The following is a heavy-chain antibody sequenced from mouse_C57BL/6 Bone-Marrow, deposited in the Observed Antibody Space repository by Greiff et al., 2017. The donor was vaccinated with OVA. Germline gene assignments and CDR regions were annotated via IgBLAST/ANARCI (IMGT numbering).Heavy chain of an antibody. CDR3: ARGVDY. J-gene: IGHJ2*01. CDR2: INPGSGGT. CDR1: GYAFTNYL. V-gene: IGHV1-54*01. Sequence: VQLQQSGAELVRPGTSVTVSCKASGYAFTNYLIEWVKQRPGQGLEWIGVINPGSGGTNYNEKFKGKATLTADKSSSTAYMQLSSLTSDDSAVYFCARGVDYWGQGTTLTVSS.